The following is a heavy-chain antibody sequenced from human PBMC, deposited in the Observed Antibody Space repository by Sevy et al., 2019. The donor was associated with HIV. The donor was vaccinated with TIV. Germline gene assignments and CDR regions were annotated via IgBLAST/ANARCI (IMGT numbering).Heavy chain of an antibody. Sequence: GGSLRLSCTASGFTVSNNYMSWARQAPGKGLEWVSVIYSSGGTFYADSVKGRFTISRDSSKNMLYLQMNNLRTEDTAVYYCAKDNKGLETWGQGTVVTVSS. CDR3: AKDNKGLET. V-gene: IGHV3-66*01. J-gene: IGHJ3*01. CDR2: IYSSGGT. CDR1: GFTVSNNY.